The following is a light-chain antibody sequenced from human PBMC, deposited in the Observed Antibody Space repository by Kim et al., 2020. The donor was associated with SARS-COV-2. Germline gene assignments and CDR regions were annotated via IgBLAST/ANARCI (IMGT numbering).Light chain of an antibody. CDR1: QGISNY. CDR2: AAS. Sequence: DIQMTQSPSSLSASVGDRVTITCRASQGISNYLAWYQQKPGKVPKLLIYAASTLQSGVPSRFSGSGSGTDFTPTISSLQPEDVATYYCQKYNNAARTFGQGTKLEIK. V-gene: IGKV1-27*01. CDR3: QKYNNAART. J-gene: IGKJ1*01.